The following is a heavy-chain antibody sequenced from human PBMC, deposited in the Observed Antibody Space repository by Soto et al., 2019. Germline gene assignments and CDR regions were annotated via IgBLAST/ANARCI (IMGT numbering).Heavy chain of an antibody. Sequence: SETLSLTCTVSGGSISSGDYYWSWIRQPPGKGLEWIGYIYYSGSTYYNPSLKSRVTISVDTSKNQFSLKLSSVTAADTAVYYCARGSYDSSGYHPDYWGQGTLVTVSS. J-gene: IGHJ4*02. V-gene: IGHV4-30-4*01. CDR3: ARGSYDSSGYHPDY. CDR2: IYYSGST. D-gene: IGHD3-22*01. CDR1: GGSISSGDYY.